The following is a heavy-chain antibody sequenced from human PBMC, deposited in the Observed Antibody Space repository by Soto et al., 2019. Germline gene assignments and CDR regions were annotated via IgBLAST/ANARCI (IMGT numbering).Heavy chain of an antibody. CDR2: INPGNSET. J-gene: IGHJ4*02. CDR1: GYSFINYW. CDR3: AKVHSSGSGYEVLDYFDY. D-gene: IGHD6-19*01. V-gene: IGHV5-51*01. Sequence: PGESLKISCKASGYSFINYWIGWVRQMPGKGLEWMAIINPGNSETRYSPAFQGRFTISRDNSKNTLYLQMNSLRAEDTAVYYCAKVHSSGSGYEVLDYFDYWGQGTLVTVSS.